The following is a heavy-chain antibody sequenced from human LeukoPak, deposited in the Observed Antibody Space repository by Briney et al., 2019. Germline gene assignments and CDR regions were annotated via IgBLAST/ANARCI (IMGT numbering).Heavy chain of an antibody. V-gene: IGHV1-18*01. Sequence: ASVKVSCKASGYTFTSYGISWVRQAPGQGLEWMGWISAYNGNTNYAQKLQGRVTMTTDTSTTTTYMELRSLRSDDTAVYYCARDGEMATISNYWGQGTLVTVSS. CDR3: ARDGEMATISNY. D-gene: IGHD5-24*01. J-gene: IGHJ4*02. CDR1: GYTFTSYG. CDR2: ISAYNGNT.